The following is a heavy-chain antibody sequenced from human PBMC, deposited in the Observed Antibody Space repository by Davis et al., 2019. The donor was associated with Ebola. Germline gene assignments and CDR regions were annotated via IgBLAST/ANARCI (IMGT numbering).Heavy chain of an antibody. CDR1: GFTFSSYS. Sequence: GGSLRLSCAASGFTFSSYSMHWVRQAPGKGLEWVSYISSGSSTIYYADSVKGRFTISRDNAKNSLYLQMNSLREEDTAVYFCARPGGVVSLRDYYYYMDVWGRGTTVTVSS. J-gene: IGHJ6*03. CDR2: ISSGSSTI. D-gene: IGHD3-16*01. CDR3: ARPGGVVSLRDYYYYMDV. V-gene: IGHV3-48*02.